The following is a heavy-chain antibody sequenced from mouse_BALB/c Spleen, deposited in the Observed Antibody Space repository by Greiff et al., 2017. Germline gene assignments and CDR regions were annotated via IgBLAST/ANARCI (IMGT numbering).Heavy chain of an antibody. J-gene: IGHJ2*01. CDR3: ARRYHYYFDY. CDR2: ISSGGST. CDR1: GFTFSSYA. Sequence: VQLKESGGGLVKPGGSLKLSCAASGFTFSSYAMSWVRQTPEKRLEWVASISSGGSTYYPDSVKGRFTISRDNARNILYLQMSSLRSEDTAMYYCARRYHYYFDYWGQGTTLTVSS. D-gene: IGHD1-1*01. V-gene: IGHV5-6-5*01.